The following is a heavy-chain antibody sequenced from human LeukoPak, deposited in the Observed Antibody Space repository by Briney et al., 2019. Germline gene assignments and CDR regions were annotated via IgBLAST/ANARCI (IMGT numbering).Heavy chain of an antibody. J-gene: IGHJ4*02. CDR3: ARAQQWLARWYDY. V-gene: IGHV3-7*01. CDR1: GFTFSTYW. Sequence: GGSLRLSCAASGFTFSTYWMSWVRQAPAKGLEWVANINQDGSEKYYVDSVEGRFTISRDNAKNTLYLQMNSLRAEDTAVYYCARAQQWLARWYDYWGQGTLVTVSS. CDR2: INQDGSEK. D-gene: IGHD6-19*01.